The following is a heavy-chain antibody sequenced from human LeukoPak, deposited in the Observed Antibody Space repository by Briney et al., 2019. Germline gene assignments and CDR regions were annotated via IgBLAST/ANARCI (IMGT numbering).Heavy chain of an antibody. D-gene: IGHD6-13*01. Sequence: GGSLRLSCATSGFTFNIYWMQWVRQVPGKGLVWVSRIDSNGGGATYADSVKGRFTTPRDNGNNTMYLQMNSLRAEDTAIYYCARAKYSSRWSLDYWGQGALVTVSS. V-gene: IGHV3-74*03. CDR1: GFTFNIYW. J-gene: IGHJ4*02. CDR3: ARAKYSSRWSLDY. CDR2: IDSNGGGA.